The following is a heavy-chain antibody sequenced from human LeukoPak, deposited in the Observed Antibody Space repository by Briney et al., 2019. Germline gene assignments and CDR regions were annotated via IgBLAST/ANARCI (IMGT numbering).Heavy chain of an antibody. CDR2: VHYSGAT. J-gene: IGHJ6*03. CDR3: VRDPGYYYYMDV. CDR1: GGSITSDAYY. V-gene: IGHV4-39*07. Sequence: SETLSLTCTVSGGSITSDAYYWGWIRQPPGKGLEWIASVHYSGATYYNPSLKSRVTISVDTSKNHFSLKLSSVTAADTAVHFCVRDPGYYYYMDVWGKGTTVTVSS.